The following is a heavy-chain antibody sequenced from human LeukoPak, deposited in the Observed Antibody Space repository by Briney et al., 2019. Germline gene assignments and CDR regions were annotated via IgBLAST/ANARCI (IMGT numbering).Heavy chain of an antibody. CDR1: RGTFSSYT. Sequence: SVKVSCKASRGTFSSYTISWVRQAPGQGLEWMGRIIPILGIANYAQKFKSTVTITADKSTSTAYMELRSLRSEDTAVYYCARHRSTHDYWGQGTLVTVSS. V-gene: IGHV1-69*02. J-gene: IGHJ4*02. CDR3: ARHRSTHDY. CDR2: IIPILGIA.